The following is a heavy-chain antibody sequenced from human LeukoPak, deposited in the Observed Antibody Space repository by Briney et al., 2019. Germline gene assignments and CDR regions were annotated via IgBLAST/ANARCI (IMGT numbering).Heavy chain of an antibody. D-gene: IGHD1-26*01. CDR3: ARSKNSGSYEGPIDY. J-gene: IGHJ4*02. CDR1: GFTFSSYS. Sequence: PGGSLRLSCAAAGFTFSSYSMTWVRQARGKGLEWVSSISRSSSYIYYADSVKGRFTISRHKAKNSLYRQMNSLRGEDKAGYYCARSKNSGSYEGPIDYWGEGALVTVSS. CDR2: ISRSSSYI. V-gene: IGHV3-21*01.